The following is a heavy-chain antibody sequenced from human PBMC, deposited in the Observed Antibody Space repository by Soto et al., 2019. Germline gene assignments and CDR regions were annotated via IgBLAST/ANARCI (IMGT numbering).Heavy chain of an antibody. CDR1: GGSISSGGTGSY. J-gene: IGHJ4*02. CDR3: ASGHDAYKVRY. D-gene: IGHD1-1*01. V-gene: IGHV4-31*03. Sequence: QVQLQESGPGLVKPSQTLSLTCTVSGGSISSGGTGSYWTWIRQLPGKGLEWIGYSDYTGNTYYTPSLKSRPTIAIDTSENQFSLKLTSVTAADPAVYFCASGHDAYKVRYWGQGTLVTVSS. CDR2: SDYTGNT.